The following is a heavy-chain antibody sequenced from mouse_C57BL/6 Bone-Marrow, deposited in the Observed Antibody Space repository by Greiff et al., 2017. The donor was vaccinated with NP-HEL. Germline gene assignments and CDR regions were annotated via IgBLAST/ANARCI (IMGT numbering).Heavy chain of an antibody. CDR2: ISSGGSYT. Sequence: EVQLQESGGDLVKPGGSLKLSCAASGFTFSSYGMSWVRQTPDKRLEWVATISSGGSYTYYLDSVKGRFTISRDNAKNTLYLQMSSLKSEDTAMYYCARRQGSIYCYGSSPFAYWGQGTLVTVSA. D-gene: IGHD1-1*01. V-gene: IGHV5-6*01. J-gene: IGHJ3*01. CDR1: GFTFSSYG. CDR3: ARRQGSIYCYGSSPFAY.